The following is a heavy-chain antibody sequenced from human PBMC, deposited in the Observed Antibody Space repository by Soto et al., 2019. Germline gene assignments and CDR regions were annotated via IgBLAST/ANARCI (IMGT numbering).Heavy chain of an antibody. CDR1: GGSISSDVYY. J-gene: IGHJ4*02. CDR2: IYSSGST. D-gene: IGHD4-17*01. Sequence: QVQLQESGPGLVKPSQTLSLTCTVSGGSISSDVYYWSWFRQPPGKGLEWIGYIYSSGSTYYNPSLKSQVSISVDTSMNQFSLKLSSVTAADTAVYYCARGPTVTTDYWGQGALVTVSS. CDR3: ARGPTVTTDY. V-gene: IGHV4-30-4*01.